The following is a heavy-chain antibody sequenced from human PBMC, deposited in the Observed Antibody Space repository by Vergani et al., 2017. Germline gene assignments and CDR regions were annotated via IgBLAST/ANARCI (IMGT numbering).Heavy chain of an antibody. J-gene: IGHJ6*03. CDR3: AKAGIVVPAAITGIRAYYYYYMDV. Sequence: EVQLLESGGGLVQPGGSLRLSCAASGFTFSSYAMSWVRQAPGKGLEWVSAISGSGGSTYYADPVKGRFTISRDNSKNTLYLQMNSLRAEDTAVYYCAKAGIVVPAAITGIRAYYYYYMDVWGKGTTVTVSS. D-gene: IGHD2-2*01. CDR2: ISGSGGST. V-gene: IGHV3-23*01. CDR1: GFTFSSYA.